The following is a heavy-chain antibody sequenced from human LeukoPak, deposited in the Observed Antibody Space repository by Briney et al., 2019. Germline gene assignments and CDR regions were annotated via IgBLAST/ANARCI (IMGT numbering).Heavy chain of an antibody. Sequence: ASVKVSCKASGYTFTSYGISWVRQALGQGLEWMGWISAYNGNTNYAQKLQGRVTMTTDTSTSTAYMELRSPRSDDTAVYYCARGHGTRYCSGGSCSTAFDIWGQGTMVTASS. J-gene: IGHJ3*02. CDR3: ARGHGTRYCSGGSCSTAFDI. D-gene: IGHD2-15*01. V-gene: IGHV1-18*01. CDR1: GYTFTSYG. CDR2: ISAYNGNT.